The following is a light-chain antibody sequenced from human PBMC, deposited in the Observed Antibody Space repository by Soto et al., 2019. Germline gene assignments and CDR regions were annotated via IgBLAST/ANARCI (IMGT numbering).Light chain of an antibody. CDR2: RAS. Sequence: IVLTQSPANLSVSPGERSTLSCRASESVSDDLAWYQQKPGRAPRLLIYRASTRAAGVSARISGSGSGTEFTLSISSLQPEDSAVYYCQQYNKWPITFGQGTRLEI. CDR3: QQYNKWPIT. CDR1: ESVSDD. J-gene: IGKJ5*01. V-gene: IGKV3-15*01.